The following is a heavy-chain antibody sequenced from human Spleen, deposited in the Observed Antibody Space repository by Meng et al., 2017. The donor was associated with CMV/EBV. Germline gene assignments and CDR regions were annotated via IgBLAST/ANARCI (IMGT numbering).Heavy chain of an antibody. Sequence: SETLSLTCAVYGGSFSSSYWDWFRQPPGKGLEWIGDIHHGGGTNYNPSLKSRVTISVYKSKNQFSLKLTSVTAADTALYYCARGPQVSWLRSRFPAFDLLGQGTMVTVSS. J-gene: IGHJ3*01. V-gene: IGHV4-34*01. CDR3: ARGPQVSWLRSRFPAFDL. CDR2: IHHGGGT. D-gene: IGHD5-12*01. CDR1: GGSFSSSY.